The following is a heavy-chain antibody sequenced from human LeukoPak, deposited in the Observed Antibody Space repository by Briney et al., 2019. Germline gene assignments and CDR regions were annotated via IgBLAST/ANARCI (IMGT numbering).Heavy chain of an antibody. J-gene: IGHJ3*02. V-gene: IGHV3-23*01. Sequence: GGSLRLSCAASGFTFSSYAMSWVRQAPGKGLEWVSAISGSGGSTYYADSVKGRFTISRDNSKNTLYLQMNSLRAEDTAVYYCAKDIDYDSSGYYYMVLDAFDIWGQGTMVTVSS. CDR3: AKDIDYDSSGYYYMVLDAFDI. CDR1: GFTFSSYA. CDR2: ISGSGGST. D-gene: IGHD3-22*01.